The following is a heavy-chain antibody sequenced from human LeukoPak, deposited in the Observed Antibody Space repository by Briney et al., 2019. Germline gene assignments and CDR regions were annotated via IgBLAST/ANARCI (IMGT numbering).Heavy chain of an antibody. D-gene: IGHD2-15*01. CDR3: ARDIVVVVALMDV. CDR2: IKQDGSEK. V-gene: IGHV3-7*01. J-gene: IGHJ6*03. Sequence: TGGSLRLSCAASGFTFSSYWMSWVRQAPGKGLEWVANIKQDGSEKYYVDSVKGRFTISRDNAKDSLYLQMNSLRAEDTAVYYCARDIVVVVALMDVWGEGTTVTISS. CDR1: GFTFSSYW.